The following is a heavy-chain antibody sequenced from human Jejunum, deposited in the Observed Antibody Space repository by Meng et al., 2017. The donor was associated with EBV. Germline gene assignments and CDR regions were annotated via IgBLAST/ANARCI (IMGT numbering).Heavy chain of an antibody. Sequence: QVQLQWSRPGLVKPSETLSLTCSVSGDSVTGYNYWTWIRQPPGKGLEWIGNLYYAGKAIYKPSLQSRVTISVDTSKNQISLKVTSVTAADTAIYYCARGRGYDYGDSWGQGTLVTVSS. CDR1: GDSVTGYNY. J-gene: IGHJ5*02. CDR3: ARGRGYDYGDS. CDR2: LYYAGKA. V-gene: IGHV4-61*01. D-gene: IGHD5-12*01.